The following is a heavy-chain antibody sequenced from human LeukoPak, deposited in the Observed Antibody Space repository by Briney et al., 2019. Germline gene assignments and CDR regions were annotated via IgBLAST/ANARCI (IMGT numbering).Heavy chain of an antibody. D-gene: IGHD1-26*01. Sequence: PGGSLRLSCAASGFTFSSYWMHWVRQAPGKGLVWVSRINPDGRTITYADSVVGRFTISRDNAKNTLYLEMNSLRAEDTAVYYCAKDWEVGATPLYYFDYWGQGTLVTVSS. V-gene: IGHV3-74*03. J-gene: IGHJ4*02. CDR3: AKDWEVGATPLYYFDY. CDR1: GFTFSSYW. CDR2: INPDGRTI.